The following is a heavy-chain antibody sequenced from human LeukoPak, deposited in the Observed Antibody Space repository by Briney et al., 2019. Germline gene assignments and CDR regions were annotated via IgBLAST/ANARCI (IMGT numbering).Heavy chain of an antibody. V-gene: IGHV4-59*12. CDR1: GGSISSYY. CDR2: IYYSGST. J-gene: IGHJ4*02. Sequence: SETLSLTCTVSGGSISSYYWSWIRQPPGKGLEWIGYIYYSGSTYYNPSLKSRVTISVDRSKNQFSLKLSSVTAADTAVYYCARGMGPYYYDSSGYYKTHFDYWGQGTLVTVSS. CDR3: ARGMGPYYYDSSGYYKTHFDY. D-gene: IGHD3-22*01.